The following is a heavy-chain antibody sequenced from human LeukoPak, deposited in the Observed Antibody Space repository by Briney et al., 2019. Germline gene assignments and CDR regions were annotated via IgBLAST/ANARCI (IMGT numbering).Heavy chain of an antibody. J-gene: IGHJ4*02. CDR2: ISGSGGST. CDR1: GFTFSSYA. Sequence: GGSLRLSCAASGFTFSSYAMSWVRQAPGKRLEWVSAISGSGGSTYYADSVKGRFTISRDNSKNTLYLQMNSLRAEDTAVYYCARDKGYNSAYWGRGTLVTVSS. CDR3: ARDKGYNSAY. D-gene: IGHD5-24*01. V-gene: IGHV3-23*01.